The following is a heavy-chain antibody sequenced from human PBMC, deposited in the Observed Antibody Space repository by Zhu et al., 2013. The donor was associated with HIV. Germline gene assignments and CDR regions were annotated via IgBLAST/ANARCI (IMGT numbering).Heavy chain of an antibody. CDR3: ARDRWLVTYYYGMDV. CDR2: IYYSGST. V-gene: IGHV4-59*01. D-gene: IGHD6-19*01. Sequence: QVQLQESGPGLVKPSETLSLTCTVSGGSISSYYWSWIRQPPGKGLEWIGYIYYSGSTNYNPSLKSRVTISVDTSKNQFSLKLSSVTAADTAVYYCARDRWLVTYYYGMDVWGQGTTGHRSP. J-gene: IGHJ6*02. CDR1: GGSISSYY.